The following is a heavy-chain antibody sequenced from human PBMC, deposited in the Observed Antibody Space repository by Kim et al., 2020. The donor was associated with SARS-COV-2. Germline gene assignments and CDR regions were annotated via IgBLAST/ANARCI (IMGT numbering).Heavy chain of an antibody. Sequence: SETLSLTCTVSGGSISSYYWSWIRQPAGKGLEWIGRIYTSESTNYNPYLKSRVTMSVDTSKNQFSLNLSSVTAADTAVYYCARDRLYDTSGFPVYFDYWGQGTLVTVSS. V-gene: IGHV4-4*07. D-gene: IGHD3-22*01. CDR3: ARDRLYDTSGFPVYFDY. CDR2: IYTSEST. J-gene: IGHJ4*02. CDR1: GGSISSYY.